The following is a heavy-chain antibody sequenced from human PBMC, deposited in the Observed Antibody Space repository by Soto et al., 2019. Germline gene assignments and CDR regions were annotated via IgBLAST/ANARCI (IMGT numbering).Heavy chain of an antibody. V-gene: IGHV1-3*01. CDR2: VNAGNGNT. CDR3: ARDVGYNWNLIDY. Sequence: QVQLVQSGAEVKKPGASVKVSCTASGYTFTSYAIQWVRQAPGQRLEWMGWVNAGNGNTKYSQKLQGRVTITRDTSASTAYMELSSLRSEDTAVYYCARDVGYNWNLIDYWGQGTLVTVSS. J-gene: IGHJ4*02. D-gene: IGHD1-20*01. CDR1: GYTFTSYA.